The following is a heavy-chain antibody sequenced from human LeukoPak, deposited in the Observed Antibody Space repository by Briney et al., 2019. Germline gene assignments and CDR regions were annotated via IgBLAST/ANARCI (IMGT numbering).Heavy chain of an antibody. CDR3: ARDVGMDV. CDR2: IYYSGST. Sequence: LETLSLTCTVSGVSISIYYWSWIRQPPGKGLEWIGYIYYSGSTNYNPSLKSRVTISVDTSKNQFSLKLSSVTAADTAVYYCARDVGMDVWGQGTTVTVSS. CDR1: GVSISIYY. J-gene: IGHJ6*02. V-gene: IGHV4-59*01.